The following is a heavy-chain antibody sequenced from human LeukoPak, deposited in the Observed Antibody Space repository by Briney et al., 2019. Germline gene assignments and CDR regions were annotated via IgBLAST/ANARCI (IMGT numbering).Heavy chain of an antibody. D-gene: IGHD6-19*01. CDR3: AKGDSSGWASNWFDP. CDR1: GYTFTSYG. J-gene: IGHJ5*02. CDR2: ISAYNGNT. Sequence: VASVKVSCKASGYTFTSYGISWVRQAPGQGLEWMGWISAYNGNTNYAQKLQGRVTMTTDTSTSTAYMELRSLRSDDTAVYYCAKGDSSGWASNWFDPWGQGTLVTVSS. V-gene: IGHV1-18*01.